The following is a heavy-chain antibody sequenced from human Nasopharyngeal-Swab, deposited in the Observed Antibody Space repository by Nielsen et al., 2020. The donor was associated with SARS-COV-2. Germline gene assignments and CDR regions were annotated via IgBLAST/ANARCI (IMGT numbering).Heavy chain of an antibody. D-gene: IGHD3-3*01. CDR1: GGSISSYY. J-gene: IGHJ4*02. Sequence: SETLSLTCTVSGGSISSYYWSWIRQPPGKGLEWIGYIYYSGSTNYNPSLKSRVTISVDTSKYQFSLKLSSVTAADTAVYYCARILTIFGVVASYYFDYWGQGTLVTVSS. CDR3: ARILTIFGVVASYYFDY. V-gene: IGHV4-59*01. CDR2: IYYSGST.